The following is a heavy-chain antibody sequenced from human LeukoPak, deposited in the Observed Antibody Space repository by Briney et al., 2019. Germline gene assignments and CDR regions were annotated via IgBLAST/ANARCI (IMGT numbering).Heavy chain of an antibody. Sequence: GGSLRLSCSASGFRLSGSAMHWVREASGKGLEWVGRFRSKANSYATAYAASVKGRFAISRDDSKNTAYLQMNSLKTEDTAVYYCTRWATYYYDSTYAFDIWGQRTMVTVSS. J-gene: IGHJ3*02. CDR3: TRWATYYYDSTYAFDI. V-gene: IGHV3-73*01. D-gene: IGHD3-22*01. CDR1: GFRLSGSA. CDR2: FRSKANSYAT.